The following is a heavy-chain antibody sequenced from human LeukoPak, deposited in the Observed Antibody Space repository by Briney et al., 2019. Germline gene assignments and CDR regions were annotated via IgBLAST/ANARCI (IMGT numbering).Heavy chain of an antibody. V-gene: IGHV3-30*02. CDR2: IRYDGSNK. D-gene: IGHD3-3*01. CDR3: EKDKTWSAFNWFDP. CDR1: GFTFSSYG. J-gene: IGHJ5*02. Sequence: GGSLRLSCAASGFTFSSYGMHWVRQAPGKGLEWVAFIRYDGSNKYYADSVKGRFTISRDNSKNTLYLQMNSLRAEDTAVYYCEKDKTWSAFNWFDPWGQGTLVTVSS.